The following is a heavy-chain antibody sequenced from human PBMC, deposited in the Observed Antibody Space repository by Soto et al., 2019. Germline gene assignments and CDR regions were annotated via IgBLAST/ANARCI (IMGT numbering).Heavy chain of an antibody. V-gene: IGHV4-30-2*01. CDR1: GGSINSGRYS. D-gene: IGHD3-22*01. J-gene: IGHJ5*02. CDR3: ARGINYYDSSGDSWFDP. Sequence: PSETLSLTCTVSGGSINSGRYSWTWIRQPPGAGLEWIGHMYHSGTTYYNPSLKSRVTMSVDTSKNQFSLKLSSVTAADTAMYYCARGINYYDSSGDSWFDPWGQGTLVT. CDR2: MYHSGTT.